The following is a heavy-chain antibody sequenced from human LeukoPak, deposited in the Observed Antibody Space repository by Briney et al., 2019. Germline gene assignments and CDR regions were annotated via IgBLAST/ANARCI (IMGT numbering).Heavy chain of an antibody. CDR3: ARAQSLTAPAGTFANS. CDR1: GYTFTGYF. V-gene: IGHV1-2*02. CDR2: INPNSGDT. D-gene: IGHD6-13*01. J-gene: IGHJ4*02. Sequence: ASVKVSCKASGYTFTGYFLHWARRAPGQGFEWMGWINPNSGDTSYTQTFQGRVTMTRDTSISTAYMELSSLRSDDTAVYYCARAQSLTAPAGTFANSWGQGTPVTVSS.